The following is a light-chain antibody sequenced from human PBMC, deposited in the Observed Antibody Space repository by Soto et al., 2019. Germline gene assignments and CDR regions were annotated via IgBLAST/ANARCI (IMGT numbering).Light chain of an antibody. J-gene: IGLJ1*01. CDR1: SSDVGAYNY. V-gene: IGLV2-11*01. CDR2: DVS. Sequence: QSVLTQPRSVSGSPGQSVTISCTGTSSDVGAYNYVSWYQRHAGKGPKLIIHDVSARPSGVPDRFSASKSGNTASLTISGLQVEDEAEYFCFSFTTTSTHVFGTGTKVTVL. CDR3: FSFTTTSTHV.